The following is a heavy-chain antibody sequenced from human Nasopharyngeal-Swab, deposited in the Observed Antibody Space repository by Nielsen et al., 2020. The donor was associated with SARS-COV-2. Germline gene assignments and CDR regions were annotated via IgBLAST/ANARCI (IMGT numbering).Heavy chain of an antibody. D-gene: IGHD6-19*01. CDR2: IYSGGST. J-gene: IGHJ4*02. CDR3: ARDGPLSTSGWYDY. V-gene: IGHV3-53*04. Sequence: WIRQPPGKGLEWVSIIYSGGSTYYSDSVKGRFTISRHNSKNTLYLQMNSLRVEDTAVYYCARDGPLSTSGWYDYWGQGTLVTVSS.